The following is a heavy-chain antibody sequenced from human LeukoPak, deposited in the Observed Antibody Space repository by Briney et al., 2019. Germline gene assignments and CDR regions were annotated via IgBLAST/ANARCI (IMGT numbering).Heavy chain of an antibody. Sequence: GGSLRLSCAASGLTVSSNYMSWVRQAPGKGLEWVSVIYSGGSTYYADSVKGRFTISRDNSKNTLYLQMNSLRAEDTAVYYCARVYSSGWPSDYWGQGTLVTVSS. J-gene: IGHJ4*02. CDR3: ARVYSSGWPSDY. V-gene: IGHV3-53*01. CDR1: GLTVSSNY. CDR2: IYSGGST. D-gene: IGHD6-19*01.